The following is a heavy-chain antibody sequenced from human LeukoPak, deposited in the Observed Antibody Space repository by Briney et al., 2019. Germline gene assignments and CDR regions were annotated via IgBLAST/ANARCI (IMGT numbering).Heavy chain of an antibody. CDR3: AKVSGSSWYDFDY. J-gene: IGHJ4*02. CDR1: GFTFSSYG. Sequence: GGSLRLSCAASGFTFSSYGMHWVRRAPGKGLEWVAFIRYDGSNEYYADSVKGRFTISRDNSKNTLYLQMNSLRAEDTAVYYCAKVSGSSWYDFDYWGQGTLVTVSS. D-gene: IGHD6-13*01. CDR2: IRYDGSNE. V-gene: IGHV3-30*02.